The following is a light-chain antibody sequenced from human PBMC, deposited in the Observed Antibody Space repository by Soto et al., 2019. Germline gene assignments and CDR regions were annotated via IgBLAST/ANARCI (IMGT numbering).Light chain of an antibody. CDR1: SSDVGGYDY. Sequence: QSVLTQPASVSGSPGQSITISCTGTSSDVGGYDYVSWCQQHPGKAPKLMIYDVSYRPSGVSNGFSGSKSGNTASLTISGLQTEDEADYYCSSYTSSSTYVFGTGTKLTVL. V-gene: IGLV2-14*01. J-gene: IGLJ1*01. CDR2: DVS. CDR3: SSYTSSSTYV.